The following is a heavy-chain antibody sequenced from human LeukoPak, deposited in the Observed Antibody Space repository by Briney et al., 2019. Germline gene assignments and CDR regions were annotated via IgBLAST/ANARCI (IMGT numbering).Heavy chain of an antibody. CDR3: VRGNGWYMI. J-gene: IGHJ4*02. Sequence: SETLSLTCTVSGGSIRSYYWSWIRQPPGKGLEWIGYIYYSGSTNYNPSLKSRVTISVDTSKNQFSLKLSSVTAADTAVYYCVRGNGWYMIWGQGTLVTVSS. CDR2: IYYSGST. D-gene: IGHD6-19*01. CDR1: GGSIRSYY. V-gene: IGHV4-59*01.